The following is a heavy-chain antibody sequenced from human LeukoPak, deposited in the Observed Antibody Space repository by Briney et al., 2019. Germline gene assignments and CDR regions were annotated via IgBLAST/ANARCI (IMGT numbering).Heavy chain of an antibody. Sequence: GGSLRLSCAASGFTFSSYDMHWVRQATGKGLEWVSAIGTAGDTYYPGSVKGRFTISRENAKNSLYLQMNSLRAGDTAVYYCARSVKVWGTRNYGMDVWGQGTTVTVSS. V-gene: IGHV3-13*01. J-gene: IGHJ6*02. CDR3: ARSVKVWGTRNYGMDV. D-gene: IGHD3-16*01. CDR2: IGTAGDT. CDR1: GFTFSSYD.